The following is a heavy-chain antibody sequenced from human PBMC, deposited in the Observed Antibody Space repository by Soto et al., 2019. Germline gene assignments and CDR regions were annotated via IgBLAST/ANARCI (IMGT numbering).Heavy chain of an antibody. CDR1: GFTFSHAW. J-gene: IGHJ4*02. D-gene: IGHD3-22*01. Sequence: EVQLVQSGGGLVKPGGSLRLSCAASGFTFSHAWMSWVRQAPGKGLEWVGRIKSKVDGGTTHYAAPVKGRFTISRDDSQNTLHLQMNSLKTEDTAVYYCTTLNIDYYDSIGFYYDFDSWGQGALVTVSS. CDR2: IKSKVDGGTT. CDR3: TTLNIDYYDSIGFYYDFDS. V-gene: IGHV3-15*01.